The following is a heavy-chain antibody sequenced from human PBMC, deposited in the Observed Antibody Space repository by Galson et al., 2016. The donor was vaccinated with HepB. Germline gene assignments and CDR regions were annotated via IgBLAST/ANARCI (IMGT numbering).Heavy chain of an antibody. CDR1: GFSFSLYD. V-gene: IGHV3-13*01. Sequence: SLRLSCAASGFSFSLYDMHWVRQVTGKGLEWVSAIGTAPGDTNYLDSVKGRFTISRENADNSLYLQMNNLRAGDTAVYYCVRGKPLWPMPWNYGMDVWGKGTTVTVSS. CDR2: IGTAPGDT. J-gene: IGHJ6*04. D-gene: IGHD3-10*01. CDR3: VRGKPLWPMPWNYGMDV.